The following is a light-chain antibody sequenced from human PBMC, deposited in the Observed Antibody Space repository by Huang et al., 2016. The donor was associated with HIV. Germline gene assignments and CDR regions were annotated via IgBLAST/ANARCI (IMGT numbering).Light chain of an antibody. V-gene: IGKV3-15*01. CDR1: QSVSTN. CDR3: LQYNTWPKT. Sequence: ETEMTQLPATLSVSPGESATLSCRASQSVSTNLAWYQQKPGQAPRLVIYAASTRATGIPGRFGGSGSWTEFTLTISSLQSEDFAICYGLQYNTWPKTFGQGTKVDFK. J-gene: IGKJ1*01. CDR2: AAS.